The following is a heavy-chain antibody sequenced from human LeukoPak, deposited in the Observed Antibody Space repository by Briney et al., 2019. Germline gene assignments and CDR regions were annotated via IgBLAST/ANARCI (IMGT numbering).Heavy chain of an antibody. CDR1: GYTFIDYY. J-gene: IGHJ6*02. D-gene: IGHD4-17*01. CDR3: ARTHDYGDYYGMDV. CDR2: INPRGGST. V-gene: IGHV1-46*04. Sequence: ASVKVSCKASGYTFIDYYMHWVRQAPGQGLEWMGIINPRGGSTTYAQKLQGRVTMTRDTSTSTVYMELSSLRSGDTAVYYCARTHDYGDYYGMDVWGQGTTVTVSS.